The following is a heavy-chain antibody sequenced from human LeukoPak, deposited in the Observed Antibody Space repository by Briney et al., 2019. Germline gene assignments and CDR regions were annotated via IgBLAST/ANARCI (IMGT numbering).Heavy chain of an antibody. J-gene: IGHJ4*02. CDR3: ARGVLYGSGSYSHFDY. CDR2: MSYDGSNE. V-gene: IGHV3-30-3*01. D-gene: IGHD3-10*01. CDR1: GFTFSGYA. Sequence: PGGSLRLSCAASGFTFSGYAMHWVRQAPGKGLEWVALMSYDGSNEYYADSVKGRFTISRDNSKNTLYLQMNSLRAEDTAVYFCARGVLYGSGSYSHFDYWGQGTLVTVSS.